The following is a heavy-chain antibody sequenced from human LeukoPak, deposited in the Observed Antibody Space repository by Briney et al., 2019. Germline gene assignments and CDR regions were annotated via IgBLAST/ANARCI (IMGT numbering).Heavy chain of an antibody. Sequence: GASVKVSCKASGGTFSSYAISWVRQAPGQGLEWMGRIIPIFGTANYAQKFQGRVTMTEDTSTDTAYMELSSLRSEDTAVYYCATDTYYDFWSGYNIRKRKFPSPQKLVSSWGQGTLVTVSS. CDR3: ATDTYYDFWSGYNIRKRKFPSPQKLVSS. J-gene: IGHJ5*02. CDR1: GGTFSSYA. D-gene: IGHD3-3*01. V-gene: IGHV1-69*06. CDR2: IIPIFGTA.